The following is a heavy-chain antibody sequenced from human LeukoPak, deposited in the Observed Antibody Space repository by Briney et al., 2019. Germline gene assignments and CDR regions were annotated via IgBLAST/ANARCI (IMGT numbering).Heavy chain of an antibody. Sequence: PSQTLSLTCTVSGGSISSGGYYWSWIRQHPGKGLEWIGYIYYSGSTYYNPSLKSRVTISVDTSKNQFSLKLSSVTAADTAVYYCARESQRSTVTIDYWGQGTLSPSPQ. J-gene: IGHJ4*02. CDR1: GGSISSGGYY. CDR3: ARESQRSTVTIDY. V-gene: IGHV4-31*03. CDR2: IYYSGST. D-gene: IGHD4-11*01.